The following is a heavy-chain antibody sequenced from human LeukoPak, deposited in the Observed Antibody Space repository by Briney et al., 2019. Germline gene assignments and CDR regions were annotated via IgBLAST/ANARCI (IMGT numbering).Heavy chain of an antibody. CDR2: IHSSGNT. V-gene: IGHV4-4*07. J-gene: IGHJ4*02. CDR3: ARVLTAVAGPYYFDF. CDR1: GGSISRHY. D-gene: IGHD6-19*01. Sequence: SETLSLTCTVSGGSISRHYWSWIRQPAGKGLEWIGRIHSSGNTNYNPSLNSRVTMSVDTSKNQFSLKLTSVTAADTAVYYCARVLTAVAGPYYFDFWGQGTLVTVSS.